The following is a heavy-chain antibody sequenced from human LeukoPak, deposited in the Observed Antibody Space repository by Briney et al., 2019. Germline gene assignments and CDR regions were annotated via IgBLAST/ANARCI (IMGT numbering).Heavy chain of an antibody. CDR1: GYTFTGYY. J-gene: IGHJ4*02. D-gene: IGHD2-2*01. Sequence: ASVKVSCKASGYTFTGYYMHWVRQAPGQGLEWMGWINPNSGGTNYAQKFQGRVTMTRVTSISTAYMELSRLRSDDTAVYYCARDVSYCSSTGCYHYFDYWGQGTLVTVSS. CDR3: ARDVSYCSSTGCYHYFDY. V-gene: IGHV1-2*02. CDR2: INPNSGGT.